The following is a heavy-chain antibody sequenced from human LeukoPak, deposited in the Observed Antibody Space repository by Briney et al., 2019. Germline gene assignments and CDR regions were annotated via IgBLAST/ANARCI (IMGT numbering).Heavy chain of an antibody. J-gene: IGHJ4*02. CDR3: AKGLKRSYSRQYFDS. CDR1: GFTFDDYT. D-gene: IGHD5-18*01. Sequence: GRSQRLSCAASGFTFDDYTMHWVRQAPGKGLEWVASVTWNGGDTEYADSVRGRFTLSRDNANQSLSLQMSSLRPEDTAFYFCAKGLKRSYSRQYFDSWGQGILVTVSS. V-gene: IGHV3-9*01. CDR2: VTWNGGDT.